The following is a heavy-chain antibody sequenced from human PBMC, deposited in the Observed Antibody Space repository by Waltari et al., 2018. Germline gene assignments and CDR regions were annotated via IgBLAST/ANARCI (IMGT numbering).Heavy chain of an antibody. Sequence: QVQLQQWGAGLLKPSETLSLTCAVYGGSFSGYYWSWIRQPPGKGREWIGEINHSGTTNYNPSLKSRVTISVDTSKNQFSLKLGSVTAADTAVYYWASRLRYYYYYGMDVWGQGTTVTVSS. J-gene: IGHJ6*02. D-gene: IGHD3-16*01. CDR3: ASRLRYYYYYGMDV. CDR1: GGSFSGYY. V-gene: IGHV4-34*01. CDR2: INHSGTT.